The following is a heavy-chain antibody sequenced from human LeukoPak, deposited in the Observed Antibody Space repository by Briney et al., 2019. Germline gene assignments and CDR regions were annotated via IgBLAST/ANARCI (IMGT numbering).Heavy chain of an antibody. CDR3: ARHGRDYGGNEYYFDY. CDR2: IYTSGST. Sequence: SETLSLTCTVSGGSISSYYWSWIRQPAGKGLEWIGRIYTSGSTNYNPSLKSRVTISVDTSKNQFSLKLSSVTAADTAVYYCARHGRDYGGNEYYFDYWGQGTLVTVSS. V-gene: IGHV4-4*07. J-gene: IGHJ4*02. D-gene: IGHD4-23*01. CDR1: GGSISSYY.